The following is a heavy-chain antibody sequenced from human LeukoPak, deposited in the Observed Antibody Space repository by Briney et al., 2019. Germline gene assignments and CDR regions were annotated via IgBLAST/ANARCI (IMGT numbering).Heavy chain of an antibody. CDR3: AREGSSSWYPYFDY. V-gene: IGHV3-7*01. Sequence: GGSLRLSCAASGFTFSSYWMSWVRQAPGKGLEWVANIKQDGSEKYYVDSVKGRFTISRDNAKNSLYLQMNSLRAEDTAVYYCAREGSSSWYPYFDYWGQGTLVTVSS. J-gene: IGHJ4*02. D-gene: IGHD6-13*01. CDR1: GFTFSSYW. CDR2: IKQDGSEK.